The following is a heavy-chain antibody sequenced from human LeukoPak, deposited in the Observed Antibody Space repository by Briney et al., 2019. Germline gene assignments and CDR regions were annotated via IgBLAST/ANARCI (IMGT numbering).Heavy chain of an antibody. D-gene: IGHD6-19*01. V-gene: IGHV4-34*01. J-gene: IGHJ6*03. Sequence: SETLSLTCAVYGGSFSGYYWSWIRQPPGKGLEWIGEINHSESTNYNPSLKSRVTISVDTSKNQFSLKLSSVTAADTAVYYCARGLGYSSGWYLSPVNYMDVWGKGTTVTVSS. CDR3: ARGLGYSSGWYLSPVNYMDV. CDR2: INHSEST. CDR1: GGSFSGYY.